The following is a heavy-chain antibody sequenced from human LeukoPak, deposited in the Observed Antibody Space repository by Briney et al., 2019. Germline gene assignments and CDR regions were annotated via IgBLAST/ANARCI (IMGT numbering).Heavy chain of an antibody. Sequence: SETLSLTCTVSGGSISSYYWSWIRQPTGKGLEWIGRIYTSGSTNYNPSLKSRVTMSVDTSKNQFSLKLSSVTAADTAVYYCARSRDYVSWYFDLWGRGTLVTVSS. CDR2: IYTSGST. CDR3: ARSRDYVSWYFDL. CDR1: GGSISSYY. J-gene: IGHJ2*01. V-gene: IGHV4-4*07. D-gene: IGHD4-17*01.